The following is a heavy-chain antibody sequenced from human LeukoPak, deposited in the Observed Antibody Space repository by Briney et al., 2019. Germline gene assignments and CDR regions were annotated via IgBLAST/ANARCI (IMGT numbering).Heavy chain of an antibody. CDR2: IKQDGSEK. CDR3: ASGFTGKRF. V-gene: IGHV3-7*01. Sequence: GGSLRLSCAASGFTFDDYAMHWVRQAPGKGLEWVANIKQDGSEKNYVDSVKGRFTISRDNARNSLYLQMNSLRAEDTAVYYCASGFTGKRFWGQGTLVTVSS. D-gene: IGHD1-14*01. CDR1: GFTFDDYA. J-gene: IGHJ4*02.